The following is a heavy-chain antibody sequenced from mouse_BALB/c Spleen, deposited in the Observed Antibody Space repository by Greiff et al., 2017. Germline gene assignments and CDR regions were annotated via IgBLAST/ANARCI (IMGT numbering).Heavy chain of an antibody. J-gene: IGHJ4*01. CDR2: IRSKSNNYAT. CDR3: VIQGDAVDY. V-gene: IGHV10-1*02. Sequence: EVMLVESGGGLVQPKGSLKLSCAASGFTFNTYAMNWVRQAPGKGLEWVARIRSKSNNYATYYADSVKDRFTISRDDSQSMLYLQMNNLKTEDTAQHYCVIQGDAVDYWGEGTSGTVTS. CDR1: GFTFNTYA.